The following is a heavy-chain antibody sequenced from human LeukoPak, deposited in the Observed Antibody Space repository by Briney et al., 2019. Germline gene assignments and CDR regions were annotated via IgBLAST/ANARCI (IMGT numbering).Heavy chain of an antibody. CDR3: TRSYVSRGYYSYGLDV. D-gene: IGHD3-22*01. J-gene: IGHJ6*02. V-gene: IGHV4-59*01. Sequence: SETLSLTCTVSGGSINSYYGSWIRQPPGKGLEWIGYIYYTGSTDYNPSLKSRVTISVDTSKNQFSLKLSSVTAADTAVYYCTRSYVSRGYYSYGLDVWGQGTTVTVS. CDR1: GGSINSYY. CDR2: IYYTGST.